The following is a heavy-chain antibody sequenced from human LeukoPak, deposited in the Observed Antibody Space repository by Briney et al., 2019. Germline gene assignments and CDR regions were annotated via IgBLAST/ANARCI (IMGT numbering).Heavy chain of an antibody. CDR2: IKNDGSEK. Sequence: GGSLRLSCAASGFTFSSYAMNWVRQAPGKGLEWVATIKNDGSEKYYVDSVRGRFTISRDNAKNSLYLQMNSLRAEDTAVYYCARDLPIFGVVILVDNYFDYWGQGTLVTVSS. CDR1: GFTFSSYA. J-gene: IGHJ4*02. V-gene: IGHV3-7*05. CDR3: ARDLPIFGVVILVDNYFDY. D-gene: IGHD3-3*01.